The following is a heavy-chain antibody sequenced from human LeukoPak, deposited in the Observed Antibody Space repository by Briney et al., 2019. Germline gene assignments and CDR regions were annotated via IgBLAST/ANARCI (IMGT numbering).Heavy chain of an antibody. V-gene: IGHV3-33*01. D-gene: IGHD3-10*01. CDR3: ARGEWSGELLTGIFDY. Sequence: GRSLRLSCAASGFTFSSYGMHWVRQAPGKGLEWVAVIWYDGSNKYYADSVKGRFTISRDNSKNTLYLQMNSLRAEDTAVYYCARGEWSGELLTGIFDYWGQGTLVTVSS. CDR1: GFTFSSYG. CDR2: IWYDGSNK. J-gene: IGHJ4*02.